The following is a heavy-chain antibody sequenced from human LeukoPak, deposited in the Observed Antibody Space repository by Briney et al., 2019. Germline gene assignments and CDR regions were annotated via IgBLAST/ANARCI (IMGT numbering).Heavy chain of an antibody. CDR2: IRSKPNNYAT. V-gene: IGHV3-73*01. CDR3: SRSGETAFDY. D-gene: IGHD3-10*01. CDR1: GFTFSDSV. J-gene: IGHJ4*02. Sequence: GGSLRLSCAASGFTFSDSVMHWVRQASGKGLEWVGRIRSKPNNYATTYTASVKGRFTISRDDSKNTAYLQMNSLKTEDTAVYYCSRSGETAFDYWGQGTLVTVSS.